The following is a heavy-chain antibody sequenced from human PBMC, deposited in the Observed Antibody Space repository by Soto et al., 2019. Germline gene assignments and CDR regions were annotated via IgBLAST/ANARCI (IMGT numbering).Heavy chain of an antibody. CDR3: ARDKAVVVVADY. CDR1: GYTLTELS. D-gene: IGHD2-15*01. J-gene: IGHJ4*02. V-gene: IGHV1-24*01. CDR2: FDPEDGET. Sequence: ASVKVSCKVSGYTLTELSMHWVRQAPGKGLEWMGGFDPEDGETIYAQKFQGRVTMTEDTSTDTAYMELSSLRSDDTAVYYCARDKAVVVVADYWGQGTLVTVSS.